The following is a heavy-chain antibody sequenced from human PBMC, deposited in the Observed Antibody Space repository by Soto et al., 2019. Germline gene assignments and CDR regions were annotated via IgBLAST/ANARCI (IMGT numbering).Heavy chain of an antibody. CDR1: GGSFSGYY. J-gene: IGHJ6*02. D-gene: IGHD3-10*01. V-gene: IGHV4-34*01. Sequence: QVQLQQWGAGLLKPSETLSLTCAVYGGSFSGYYWSWIRQPPGKGLEWIGEINHSGSTNYNPSLKSRLTISVDTSKNQFSLKLSSVTAADTAVYYCARGPLRFRAGGMDVWGQGTTVTVSS. CDR3: ARGPLRFRAGGMDV. CDR2: INHSGST.